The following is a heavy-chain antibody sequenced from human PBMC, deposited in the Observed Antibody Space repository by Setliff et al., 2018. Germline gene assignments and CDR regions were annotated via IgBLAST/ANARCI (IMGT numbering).Heavy chain of an antibody. CDR1: GFTFDDYA. CDR2: ISWNSDKI. D-gene: IGHD3-9*01. CDR3: VKDNRLVSSSYFYAMDV. V-gene: IGHV3-9*01. Sequence: LRLSCAASGFTFDDYAMHWVRQAPGKGLEWVSGISWNSDKINYADSVRGRFTISRDNAKNSLYLQMNSLRAEDTALYHCVKDNRLVSSSYFYAMDVWGQGTTVTVPS. J-gene: IGHJ6*02.